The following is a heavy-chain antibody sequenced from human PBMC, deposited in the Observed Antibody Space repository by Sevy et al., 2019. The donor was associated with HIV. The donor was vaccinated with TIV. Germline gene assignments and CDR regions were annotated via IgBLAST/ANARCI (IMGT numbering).Heavy chain of an antibody. CDR1: GGTFSNYA. CDR2: IIPIFGTT. V-gene: IGHV1-69*13. CDR3: ARTPILVIPGATDLYFDN. Sequence: ASVKVSCKASGGTFSNYALSWARQAPGQGLEWMGGIIPIFGTTNFAQTFQCRVTITADEFTSTAYMELSSLRSADTAVYYCARTPILVIPGATDLYFDNWGQGTLVTVSS. D-gene: IGHD2-2*01. J-gene: IGHJ4*02.